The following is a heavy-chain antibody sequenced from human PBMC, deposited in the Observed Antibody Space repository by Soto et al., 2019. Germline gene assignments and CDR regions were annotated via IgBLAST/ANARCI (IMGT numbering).Heavy chain of an antibody. D-gene: IGHD2-15*01. J-gene: IGHJ4*02. Sequence: EVQLVESGGGLVQPGGSLRLSCTTSGFTFSTYWMHWVRQVPGKGLVWVSRINGDGGGTTYADAAKGRFTISRDNAKHTLYRQRTILRADDTAVYHCARGGSGGNPEYWGQGTLVTVSS. CDR2: INGDGGGT. V-gene: IGHV3-74*01. CDR3: ARGGSGGNPEY. CDR1: GFTFSTYW.